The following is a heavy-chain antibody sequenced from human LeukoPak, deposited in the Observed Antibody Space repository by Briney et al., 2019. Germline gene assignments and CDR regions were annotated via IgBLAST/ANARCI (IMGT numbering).Heavy chain of an antibody. J-gene: IGHJ2*01. D-gene: IGHD5-12*01. V-gene: IGHV3-13*01. CDR3: ARVRKYSGYYSWYFDL. CDR1: GFTFSSYD. CDR2: IGTAGDT. Sequence: GGSLRLSCAASGFTFSSYDMHWVRQATGKGLEWVSAIGTAGDTYYPGSVKGRFTITRENAKNSLYLQMNSLRAGDTAVYYCARVRKYSGYYSWYFDLWGRGTLVTVSS.